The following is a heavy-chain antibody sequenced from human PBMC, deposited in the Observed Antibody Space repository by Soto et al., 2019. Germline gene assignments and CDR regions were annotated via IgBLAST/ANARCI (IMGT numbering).Heavy chain of an antibody. Sequence: PGGSLRLSCAASGFTFSNAWMSWVRQAPGKGLEWVGRIKSKTDGGTTDYAAPVKGRFTISRDDSKNTLYLQMNSLKTEDTAVYYCTTREIVVAPEVLDYWGQGTRVTVSS. V-gene: IGHV3-15*01. D-gene: IGHD2-15*01. CDR2: IKSKTDGGTT. J-gene: IGHJ4*02. CDR1: GFTFSNAW. CDR3: TTREIVVAPEVLDY.